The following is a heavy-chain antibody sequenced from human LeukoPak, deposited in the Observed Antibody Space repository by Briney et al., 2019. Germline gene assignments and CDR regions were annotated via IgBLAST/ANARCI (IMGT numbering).Heavy chain of an antibody. J-gene: IGHJ3*01. CDR1: GGSISISSSNW. CDR2: IFHSGST. D-gene: IGHD1-26*01. CDR3: ARGHSGSYQRTDAFDL. Sequence: SETLSLTCAVSGGSISISSSNWWSWVRQPPGKGLEWIGEIFHSGSTNYNPSLKSRVTISVDKSKNQFSLKLSSLTAADTAVYYCARGHSGSYQRTDAFDLWGQGTMVTVSS. V-gene: IGHV4-4*02.